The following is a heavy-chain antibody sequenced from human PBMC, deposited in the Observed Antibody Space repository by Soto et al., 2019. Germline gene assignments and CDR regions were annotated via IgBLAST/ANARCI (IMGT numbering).Heavy chain of an antibody. Sequence: EVRLVESGGGLVKPGGSLRLSCAASGFTFSSYSMNWVRQAPGKGLEWVSSIRSGSSYIYYADSMKGRFTISRDNAKNSLYLQMNSLRAEDTAVYYCVRGINGDIFDYWGQGTLVTVSS. CDR2: IRSGSSYI. J-gene: IGHJ4*02. CDR3: VRGINGDIFDY. V-gene: IGHV3-21*01. CDR1: GFTFSSYS. D-gene: IGHD4-17*01.